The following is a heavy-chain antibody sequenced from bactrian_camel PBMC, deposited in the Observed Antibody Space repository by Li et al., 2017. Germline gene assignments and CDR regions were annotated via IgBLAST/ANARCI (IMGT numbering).Heavy chain of an antibody. CDR2: LSSRSVST. CDR3: GADRPPLWSSGSLFERGFDY. J-gene: IGHJ4*01. Sequence: HVQLVESGGGSVQAGGSLRLSCTASRTTGTLNFGWFRQGPGNEREAVAGLSSRSVSTQYADSVKGRFTISGDNAKNTVVLQMESLSPEDTSMYYCGADRPPLWSSGSLFERGFDYWGQGTQVTVS. D-gene: IGHD2*01. CDR1: RTTGTLN. V-gene: IGHV3S53*01.